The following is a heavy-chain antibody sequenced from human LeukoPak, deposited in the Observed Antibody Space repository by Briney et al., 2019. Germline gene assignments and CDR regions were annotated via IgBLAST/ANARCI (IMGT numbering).Heavy chain of an antibody. Sequence: GGSLRLSCAAPGFIFSNYWTTWVRQAPGKGLEWVANLNRDGSEKYYVDSVKGRFTISRDSAKNSLSLQMNSLRAGDTAVYYCATIVTATGTVYWGQGTLVTVSS. V-gene: IGHV3-7*01. CDR2: LNRDGSEK. CDR1: GFIFSNYW. CDR3: ATIVTATGTVY. D-gene: IGHD6-13*01. J-gene: IGHJ4*02.